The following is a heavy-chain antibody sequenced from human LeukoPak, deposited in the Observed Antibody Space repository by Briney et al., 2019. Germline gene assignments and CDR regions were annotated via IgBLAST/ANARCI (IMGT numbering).Heavy chain of an antibody. D-gene: IGHD3-9*01. V-gene: IGHV3-48*03. J-gene: IGHJ4*02. CDR3: ARDPGLRYFDWTLPV. Sequence: GGSLRLSCAASGFTFSSYEMNWGRQAPGKGLEWVSYISSSGSTIYYADSVKGRFTISRDNAKNSLYLQMNSLRAEDTAVYYCARDPGLRYFDWTLPVWGQGTLVTVSS. CDR1: GFTFSSYE. CDR2: ISSSGSTI.